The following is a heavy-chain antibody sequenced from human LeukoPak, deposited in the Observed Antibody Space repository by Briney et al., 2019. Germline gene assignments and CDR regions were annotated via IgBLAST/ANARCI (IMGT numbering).Heavy chain of an antibody. CDR1: AGSISSYY. J-gene: IGHJ4*02. CDR3: ARHRMGVTRDFDY. CDR2: VHDSGIT. D-gene: IGHD3-10*01. Sequence: SETLSLTCTVSAGSISSYYWSWFRQPPGKGLEWIGYVHDSGITNYNPSLKSRATISLDTSKNQFSLKLTSVTAADTAVYYCARHRMGVTRDFDYWGQGTLVTVSS. V-gene: IGHV4-59*08.